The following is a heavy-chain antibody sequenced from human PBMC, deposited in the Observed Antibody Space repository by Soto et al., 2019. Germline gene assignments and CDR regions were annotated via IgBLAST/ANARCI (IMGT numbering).Heavy chain of an antibody. Sequence: PGGSLRLSCAASGFTFSDYYMSWIRQAPGKGLEWVSYISSSSSYTNYADSVKGRFTISRDNAKNSLYLQMNSLRAEDTAVYYCARDATVTTWGGGGYYYGMDVWGQGTTVTVSS. J-gene: IGHJ6*02. CDR2: ISSSSSYT. CDR3: ARDATVTTWGGGGYYYGMDV. D-gene: IGHD4-17*01. V-gene: IGHV3-11*05. CDR1: GFTFSDYY.